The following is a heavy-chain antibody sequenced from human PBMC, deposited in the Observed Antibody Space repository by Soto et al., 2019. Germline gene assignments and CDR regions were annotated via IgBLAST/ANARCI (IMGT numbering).Heavy chain of an antibody. CDR3: ARKGTLNYGSGSYSRYYYYGMDV. Sequence: PVKVSCKAPGGTFSSYAIRWVRQAPGQGLERLGGIIPSFRTPNYAQKFQCRVTITADESTSTAYMELSSLRSEDTAVYYCARKGTLNYGSGSYSRYYYYGMDVWGQGTTVTVSS. CDR1: GGTFSSYA. J-gene: IGHJ6*02. V-gene: IGHV1-69*13. D-gene: IGHD3-10*01. CDR2: IIPSFRTP.